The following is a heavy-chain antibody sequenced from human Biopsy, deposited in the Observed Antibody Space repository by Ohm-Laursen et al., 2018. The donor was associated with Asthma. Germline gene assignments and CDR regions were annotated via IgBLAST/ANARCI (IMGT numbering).Heavy chain of an antibody. V-gene: IGHV1-69*13. J-gene: IGHJ4*02. D-gene: IGHD2-2*01. Sequence: SVKVSCKSLGGTFNTYVIGWVRQAPGQGLEWMGGINSVFGTTTYPQKFQVRVTITADDSASTVYMELSSLRSEDTAVYYCARKAGSCISRTCYSLDFWGQGTLVTVSS. CDR1: GGTFNTYV. CDR3: ARKAGSCISRTCYSLDF. CDR2: INSVFGTT.